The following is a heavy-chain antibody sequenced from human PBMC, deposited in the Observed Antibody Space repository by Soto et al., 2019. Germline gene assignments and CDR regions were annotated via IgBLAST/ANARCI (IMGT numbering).Heavy chain of an antibody. CDR1: GGTFSSYR. CDR2: IVPIYRTA. CDR3: ARDSGAKLSSS. D-gene: IGHD6-13*01. J-gene: IGHJ4*02. Sequence: SVKLSCKASGGTFSSYRINWVRQAPGQGLEWVGGIVPIYRTADYAQKFQGRVTITADESARTAYMELRSLKSQDTAVYYCARDSGAKLSSSWGQGTLVTVSS. V-gene: IGHV1-69*13.